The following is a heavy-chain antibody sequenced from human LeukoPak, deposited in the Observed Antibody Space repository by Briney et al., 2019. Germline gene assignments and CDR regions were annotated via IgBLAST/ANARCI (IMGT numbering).Heavy chain of an antibody. CDR3: AKVTSSGWYGAFDI. V-gene: IGHV3-23*01. D-gene: IGHD6-19*01. Sequence: GGSLRLSCAASGFTFSSYAMSWVRQAPGKGLEWVPAISGSGGSTYYADSVKGRFTISRDNSKNTLYLQMDSLRAEDTAVYYCAKVTSSGWYGAFDIWGQGTMVTVSS. J-gene: IGHJ3*02. CDR2: ISGSGGST. CDR1: GFTFSSYA.